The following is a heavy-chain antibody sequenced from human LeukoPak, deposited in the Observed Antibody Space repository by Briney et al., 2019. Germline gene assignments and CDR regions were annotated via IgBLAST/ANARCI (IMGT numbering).Heavy chain of an antibody. CDR2: INHSGST. J-gene: IGHJ4*02. D-gene: IGHD5-12*01. CDR1: GGSLSGYY. V-gene: IGHV4-34*01. CDR3: ARGPRYSGYDLNY. Sequence: PSETLSLTCAVYGGSLSGYYWSWLRQPPGKGLEWIGEINHSGSTNYNPSLKSRVTISVDTSKNQFSLKLSSVTAADTAVYYCARGPRYSGYDLNYWGQGTLVTVSS.